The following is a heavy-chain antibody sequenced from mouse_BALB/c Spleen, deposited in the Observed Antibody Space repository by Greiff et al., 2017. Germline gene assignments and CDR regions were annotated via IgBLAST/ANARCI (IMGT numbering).Heavy chain of an antibody. CDR1: GFTFSSFG. V-gene: IGHV5-17*02. D-gene: IGHD2-3*01. CDR2: ISSGSSTI. J-gene: IGHJ3*01. Sequence: EVMLVESGGGLVQPGGSRKLSCAASGFTFSSFGMHWVRQAPEKGLEWVAYISSGSSTIYYADTVKGRFTISRDNPKNTLFLQMTSLRSEDTAMYYCARSDGYWFAYWGQGTLVTVSA. CDR3: ARSDGYWFAY.